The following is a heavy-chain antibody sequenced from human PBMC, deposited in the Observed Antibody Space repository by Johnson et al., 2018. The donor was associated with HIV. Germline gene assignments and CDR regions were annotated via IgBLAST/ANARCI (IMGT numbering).Heavy chain of an antibody. J-gene: IGHJ3*02. D-gene: IGHD4-23*01. CDR2: ISSSGTPK. V-gene: IGHV3-11*04. CDR3: ARGAGEAYGGNCRDACDI. CDR1: GFSFSAYY. Sequence: QVQLVESGGGVVKPGGSLRLSCEASGFSFSAYYMTWIRQAPGKGLEWVSSISSSGTPKYYADSVKGRFTIPRDNGKNSLYLQLNSLRVEDTALYYFARGAGEAYGGNCRDACDIWGQGTMVTVSS.